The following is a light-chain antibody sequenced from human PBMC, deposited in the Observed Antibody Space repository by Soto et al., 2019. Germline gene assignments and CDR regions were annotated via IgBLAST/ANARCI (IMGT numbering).Light chain of an antibody. J-gene: IGLJ1*01. V-gene: IGLV2-14*01. CDR3: SSYTDRISLEV. Sequence: QSVLTQPASVSGSPGQSITISCTGTSSDIGSYNYVSWYQQHPGKAPKLLIYEVSYRPSGVSNRFSGSKSGNTASLTISGLQAEDEGDYYCSSYTDRISLEVFVTGTKLTVL. CDR1: SSDIGSYNY. CDR2: EVS.